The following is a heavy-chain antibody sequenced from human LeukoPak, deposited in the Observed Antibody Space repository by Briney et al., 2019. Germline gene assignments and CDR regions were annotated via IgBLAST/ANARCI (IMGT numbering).Heavy chain of an antibody. CDR1: GGSISSYY. CDR3: ARTPLTYFDY. CDR2: IYYRGST. V-gene: IGHV4-59*08. J-gene: IGHJ4*02. D-gene: IGHD2-15*01. Sequence: PSETLSLTCTVSGGSISSYYWSWIRQPPGKGLEWIGNIYYRGSTNYNPSLKSRVTISVDTSKSQFSLELSSVTAADTAVYYCARTPLTYFDYWGQGTLVTVSS.